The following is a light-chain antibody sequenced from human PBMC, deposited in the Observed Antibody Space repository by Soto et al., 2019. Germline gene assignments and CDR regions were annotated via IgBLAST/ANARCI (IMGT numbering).Light chain of an antibody. CDR1: QSVSTN. CDR3: QQYNNWPPYT. J-gene: IGKJ2*01. Sequence: EIVMTQSPATLSVSPGDRATLSCRASQSVSTNLAWHQQRPGQAPRLLIYGASTRATGIPDRFSGSGSGTEFTLTISSLESEEFAVYYCQQYNNWPPYTFGQGTKVDIK. V-gene: IGKV3-15*01. CDR2: GAS.